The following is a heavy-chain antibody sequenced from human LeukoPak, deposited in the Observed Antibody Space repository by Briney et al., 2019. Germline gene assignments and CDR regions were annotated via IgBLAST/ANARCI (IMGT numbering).Heavy chain of an antibody. CDR1: GYTFTGYY. CDR2: INPNSGGT. J-gene: IGHJ4*02. Sequence: ASVKVSCKASGYTFTGYYMHWVRQAPGQGLEWMGWINPNSGGTNYAQKFQGRVTMTRDTSISTAYMELSRLRSEDTAVYYCAGGVDYYDSSGYYPSDYWGQGTLVTVSS. CDR3: AGGVDYYDSSGYYPSDY. V-gene: IGHV1-2*02. D-gene: IGHD3-22*01.